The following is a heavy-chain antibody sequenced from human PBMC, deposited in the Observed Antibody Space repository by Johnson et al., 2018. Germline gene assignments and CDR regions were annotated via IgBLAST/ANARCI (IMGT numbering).Heavy chain of an antibody. D-gene: IGHD1-1*01. Sequence: QVQLVQSGGGVVQPGNSLRLSCAASGFTLRSYTIHWVRQGPVKGLEWVARISHDGTKTNYADSVQGRFPISGDNSRKTLYLQMNSLRAGDTAVYYWARDSGAFHGTTYPHDYDMDVWGKGTTVTVSS. CDR1: GFTLRSYT. V-gene: IGHV3-30-3*01. CDR2: ISHDGTKT. CDR3: ARDSGAFHGTTYPHDYDMDV. J-gene: IGHJ6*03.